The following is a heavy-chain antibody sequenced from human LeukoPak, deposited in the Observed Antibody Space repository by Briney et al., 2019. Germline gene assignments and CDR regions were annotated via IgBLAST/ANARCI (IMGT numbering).Heavy chain of an antibody. J-gene: IGHJ4*02. CDR1: GFTFSSYA. D-gene: IGHD1-26*01. CDR2: ISCDGSNK. Sequence: GGSLRLSCAASGFTFSSYAMHWVRQAPGKGLEWVAVISCDGSNKYYADSVKGRFTISRDNSKNTLYLQMNSLRAEDTAVYYCARRTLPKESYSGSYHWRGGSFDYWSQGTLVTVSS. CDR3: ARRTLPKESYSGSYHWRGGSFDY. V-gene: IGHV3-30*04.